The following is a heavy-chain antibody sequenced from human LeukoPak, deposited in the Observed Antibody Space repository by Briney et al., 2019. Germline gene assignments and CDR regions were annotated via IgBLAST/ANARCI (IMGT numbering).Heavy chain of an antibody. CDR3: ARDPFDILTDPYFDY. CDR1: GFTFNFYW. V-gene: IGHV3-74*01. J-gene: IGHJ4*02. Sequence: GGSLRLSCAASGFTFNFYWMHWVRQAPGKGLLWVSRINSDGSSTSYADSVKGRFTISRDNAKNTLYLQMNSLRAEDTAVYYCARDPFDILTDPYFDYWGQGTPVTVSS. D-gene: IGHD3-9*01. CDR2: INSDGSST.